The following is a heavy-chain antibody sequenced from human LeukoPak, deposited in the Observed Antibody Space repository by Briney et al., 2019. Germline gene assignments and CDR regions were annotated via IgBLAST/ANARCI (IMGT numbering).Heavy chain of an antibody. CDR1: GYTLTELS. J-gene: IGHJ4*02. Sequence: ASVKVSCKVSGYTLTELSMHWVRQAPGKGLEWMGGFDPEDGETIYAQKFQGRVTMTEDTSTDTAYMELSSLRSEDTAVYYCATELRTGELLPSDYWGQGTLVTVSS. V-gene: IGHV1-24*01. CDR3: ATELRTGELLPSDY. CDR2: FDPEDGET. D-gene: IGHD1-26*01.